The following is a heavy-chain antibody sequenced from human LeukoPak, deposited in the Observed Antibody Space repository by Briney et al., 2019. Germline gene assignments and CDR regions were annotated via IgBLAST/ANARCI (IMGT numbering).Heavy chain of an antibody. CDR1: GFTFSSYS. D-gene: IGHD1-26*01. Sequence: QAGGSLRLSCAASGFTFSSYSMNWVRQAPGKGLEWVANIKQDGTEKYYVDSVKGRFTISRDNAKNSLYLQMHSLRAEDTALYYCARDSGSYYGYYYGMDVWGQGTTVTVSS. J-gene: IGHJ6*02. V-gene: IGHV3-7*01. CDR3: ARDSGSYYGYYYGMDV. CDR2: IKQDGTEK.